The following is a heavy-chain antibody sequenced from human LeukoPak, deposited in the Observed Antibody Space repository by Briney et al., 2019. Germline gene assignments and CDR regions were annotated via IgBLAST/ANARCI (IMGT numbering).Heavy chain of an antibody. D-gene: IGHD6-13*01. CDR1: GYTFTGYY. CDR3: ARAIYSSSWYDY. V-gene: IGHV1-2*02. CDR2: INPNSGGT. J-gene: IGHJ4*02. Sequence: ASVKVSCKASGYTFTGYYMHWVRQAPGQGLEWMGWINPNSGGTNYAQKFQGRVTMTRDTSISTAYMELSRLRSDDTAVYYCARAIYSSSWYDYWGQGTLVTVPS.